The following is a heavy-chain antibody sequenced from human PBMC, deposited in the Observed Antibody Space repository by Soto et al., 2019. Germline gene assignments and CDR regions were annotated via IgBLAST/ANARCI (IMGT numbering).Heavy chain of an antibody. J-gene: IGHJ4*02. D-gene: IGHD4-4*01. V-gene: IGHV1-3*01. Sequence: QVPLVQSGAEVKKPGASVKVSCKASGYTFTSYAMHWVRQAPGQRLEWMGWINAGNGNTKYSQKFQGRVTITRDTSASTAYMELSSLRSEDTAVYYCARVRVYSNYETSWYYFDYWGQGTLVTVSS. CDR2: INAGNGNT. CDR1: GYTFTSYA. CDR3: ARVRVYSNYETSWYYFDY.